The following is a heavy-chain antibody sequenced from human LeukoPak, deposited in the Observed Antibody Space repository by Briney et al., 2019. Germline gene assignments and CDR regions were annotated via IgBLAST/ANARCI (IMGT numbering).Heavy chain of an antibody. V-gene: IGHV1-24*01. CDR3: ATPPRGRRDWFDP. CDR1: GYTLTELS. CDR2: FDPEDGET. Sequence: ASVKVSCKVSGYTLTELSMHWVRQAPGEGLEWMGGFDPEDGETIYAQKFQGSVTMTEDTSTDTAYMELSSLRSEDTAVYYCATPPRGRRDWFDPWGQGTLVTVSS. J-gene: IGHJ5*02.